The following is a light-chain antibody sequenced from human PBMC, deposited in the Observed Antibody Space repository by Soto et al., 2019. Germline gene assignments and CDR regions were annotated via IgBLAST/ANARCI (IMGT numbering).Light chain of an antibody. CDR2: SAS. CDR1: QSVSSIY. CDR3: QQLSRYPLT. V-gene: IGKV1-9*01. J-gene: IGKJ4*01. Sequence: LCFSPRERATLSCRASQSVSSIYFAWYQQKPGKAPDLLIYSASTLQSGVPSRFSGSGSETEFSLTIRALQPEDFATYYCQQLSRYPLTSGGGIKV.